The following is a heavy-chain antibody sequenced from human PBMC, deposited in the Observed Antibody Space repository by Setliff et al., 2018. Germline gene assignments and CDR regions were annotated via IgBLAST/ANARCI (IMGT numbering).Heavy chain of an antibody. J-gene: IGHJ4*02. CDR3: ARGNYDILTGYSPLDC. D-gene: IGHD3-9*01. CDR2: IRYDGSNK. V-gene: IGHV3-30*02. CDR1: GFTFSSYG. Sequence: GGSLRLSCAASGFTFSSYGMHWVRQAPGKGLEWVAFIRYDGSNKYYVDSVKGRFTISRDNAKNSLFLQLISLRAEDTAVYYCARGNYDILTGYSPLDCWGQGTLVTVSS.